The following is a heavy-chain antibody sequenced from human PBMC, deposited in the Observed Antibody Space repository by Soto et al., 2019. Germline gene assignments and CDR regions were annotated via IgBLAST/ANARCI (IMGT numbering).Heavy chain of an antibody. CDR2: IKSNTDGGTT. CDR1: GFAFTNAW. Sequence: EVQLVESGGGLVKPGGSLRLSCVASGFAFTNAWMNWVRQAPGKGLEWVGRIKSNTDGGTTDYAAPVKGRFTISRDDSKNTLYLQVNSLKTEDTAVYHCATGWTEDYFNSWGQGTLVTVSS. D-gene: IGHD1-1*01. J-gene: IGHJ4*02. CDR3: ATGWTEDYFNS. V-gene: IGHV3-15*07.